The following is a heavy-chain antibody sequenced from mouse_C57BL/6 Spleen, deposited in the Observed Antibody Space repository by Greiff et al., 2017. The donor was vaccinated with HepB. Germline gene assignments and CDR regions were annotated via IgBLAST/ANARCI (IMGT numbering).Heavy chain of an antibody. V-gene: IGHV5-17*01. J-gene: IGHJ4*01. Sequence: EVKLVESGGGLVKPGGSLKLSCAASGFTFSDYGMHWVRQAPEKGLEWVAYISSGSSTNYYADTVKGRFTISRDNAKNTLFLQMTSLRSEDTAMYYCARPNWEDAMDYWGQGTSVNVSS. CDR3: ARPNWEDAMDY. CDR2: ISSGSSTN. CDR1: GFTFSDYG. D-gene: IGHD4-1*01.